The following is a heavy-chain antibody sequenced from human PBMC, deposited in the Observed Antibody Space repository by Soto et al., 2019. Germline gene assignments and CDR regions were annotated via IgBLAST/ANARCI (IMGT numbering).Heavy chain of an antibody. CDR1: GYTFITYD. V-gene: IGHV1-8*01. D-gene: IGHD1-26*01. CDR2: MNPSNGNA. Sequence: ASVKVSCKASGYTFITYDIHWVRQATGQGLEWMGWMNPSNGNAGYAQKFQGRVTMTRNISISTAYMELSSLRSEDTAVYYCARDRGLLALRYYYGMDVWGQGTTVTVSS. J-gene: IGHJ6*02. CDR3: ARDRGLLALRYYYGMDV.